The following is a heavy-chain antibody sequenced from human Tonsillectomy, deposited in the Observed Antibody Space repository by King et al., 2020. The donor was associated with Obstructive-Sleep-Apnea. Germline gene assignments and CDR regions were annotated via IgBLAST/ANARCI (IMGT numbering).Heavy chain of an antibody. Sequence: QLVQSGAEVKKPGSSVKVSCKASGGTFSSYAISWVRQAPGQGLEWMGGIIPIFGTANYAQKFQGRFTITADESTSTAYMELSSLRSEDTAVYYCARADTHYDFWSGSTLYYYYYGMDVWGQGTTVTVSS. V-gene: IGHV1-69*01. CDR1: GGTFSSYA. D-gene: IGHD3-3*01. J-gene: IGHJ6*02. CDR2: IIPIFGTA. CDR3: ARADTHYDFWSGSTLYYYYYGMDV.